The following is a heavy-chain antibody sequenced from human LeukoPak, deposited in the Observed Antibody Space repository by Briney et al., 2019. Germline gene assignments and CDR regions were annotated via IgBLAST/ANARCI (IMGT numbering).Heavy chain of an antibody. CDR3: ARDRRRELLHAFDI. V-gene: IGHV4-59*13. D-gene: IGHD1-7*01. J-gene: IGHJ3*02. CDR2: VHYSDSA. Sequence: SETLSLTCTVSGGTISRNYWSWIRQPPGKGLEWIAYVHYSDSANYNPSLKSRLIISLDASKNQFSLKLDSVTAAGTALYYCARDRRRELLHAFDIWGQGTMVTVSS. CDR1: GGTISRNY.